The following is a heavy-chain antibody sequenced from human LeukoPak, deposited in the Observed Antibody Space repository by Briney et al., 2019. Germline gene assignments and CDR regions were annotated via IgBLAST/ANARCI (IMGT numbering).Heavy chain of an antibody. CDR3: ARSHIVVVPAGRGSRYFYMDV. J-gene: IGHJ6*03. V-gene: IGHV4-38-2*02. D-gene: IGHD2-2*01. Sequence: PSETLSLTCTVSRYSMRSGYYWGWIRLAPAKGMEWIGSIYHSGTNYYNMSLMRRFIMSVDRSKNQFSLKVNSLSAADTAFYYCARSHIVVVPAGRGSRYFYMDVWGRGTTVAVSS. CDR1: RYSMRSGYY. CDR2: IYHSGTN.